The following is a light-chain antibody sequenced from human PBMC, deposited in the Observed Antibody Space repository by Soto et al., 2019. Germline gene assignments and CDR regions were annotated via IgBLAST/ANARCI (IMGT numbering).Light chain of an antibody. CDR1: QSISSW. J-gene: IGKJ1*01. V-gene: IGKV1-5*03. Sequence: DIQMTQSPSTLSASVGDRVTITCRASQSISSWLAWYQQKPGKAPKLLIYKASTLESGVPSRFSGSGSGTEFTLTISSLQPDDFATYYCQQYNTWTFGQGTKVEFK. CDR2: KAS. CDR3: QQYNTWT.